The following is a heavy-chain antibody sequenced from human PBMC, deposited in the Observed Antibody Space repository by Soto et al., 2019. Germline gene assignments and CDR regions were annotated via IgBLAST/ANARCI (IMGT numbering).Heavy chain of an antibody. D-gene: IGHD2-21*02. CDR1: GYTLTCYA. CDR2: INAGNGNT. V-gene: IGHV1-3*01. CDR3: ARSIVVVTALDD. J-gene: IGHJ4*02. Sequence: GGSVKVSFQASGYTLTCYALHWVRPAPGQRLEWMGWINAGNGNTKYSQKFQGRVTITRDTSASTAYMELSSLRSEDTAVYYCARSIVVVTALDDWGQGTLVTVSS.